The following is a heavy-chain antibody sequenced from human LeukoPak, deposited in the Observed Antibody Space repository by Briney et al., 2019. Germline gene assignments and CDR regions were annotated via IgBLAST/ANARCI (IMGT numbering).Heavy chain of an antibody. V-gene: IGHV3-23*01. D-gene: IGHD4-17*01. CDR3: AREGPYGDYSRDSFDI. J-gene: IGHJ3*02. CDR2: ISGSGGST. Sequence: GGTLRLSCAASGFTFSHYGMTWVRQAPGKGLEWVSAISGSGGSTYYADSVKGRFTISRDNSKNTLYLQMNSLRAEDTAVYYCAREGPYGDYSRDSFDIWGQGTMVTVSS. CDR1: GFTFSHYG.